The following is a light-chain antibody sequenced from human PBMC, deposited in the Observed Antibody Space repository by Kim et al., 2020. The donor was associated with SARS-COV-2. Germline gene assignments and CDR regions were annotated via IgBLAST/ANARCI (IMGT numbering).Light chain of an antibody. CDR1: QSIRSW. V-gene: IGKV1-5*03. J-gene: IGKJ2*02. CDR2: KAS. CDR3: QQYDRYPGT. Sequence: DIQITQSPSTLSASVGDRVTITCLARQSIRSWLAWYQQKPGKAPNLLIFKASNLESGVPSRFSGSGSGTEFTLIISSLQPDDFATYYCQQYDRYPGTFGQGTKLEI.